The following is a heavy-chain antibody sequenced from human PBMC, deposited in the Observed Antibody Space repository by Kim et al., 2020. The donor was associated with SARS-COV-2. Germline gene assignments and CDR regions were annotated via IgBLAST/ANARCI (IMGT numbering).Heavy chain of an antibody. D-gene: IGHD3-22*01. CDR1: GYTFTSYD. J-gene: IGHJ6*02. Sequence: ASVKVSCKASGYTFTSYDINWVRQATGQGLEWMGWMNPNSGNTGYAQKFQGRVTMTRNTSISTAYMELSSLRPEDTAVYYCARGRRAMIVVVIAPHYYYGVDVWGQGTTVTVSS. V-gene: IGHV1-8*01. CDR3: ARGRRAMIVVVIAPHYYYGVDV. CDR2: MNPNSGNT.